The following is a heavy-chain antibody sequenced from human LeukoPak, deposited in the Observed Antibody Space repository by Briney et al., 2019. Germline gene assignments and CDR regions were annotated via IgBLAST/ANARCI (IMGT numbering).Heavy chain of an antibody. CDR2: INQDGSKE. J-gene: IGHJ4*02. D-gene: IGHD5-12*01. CDR3: VRDGGVSGYDLLDY. CDR1: GFISSNYW. V-gene: IGHV3-7*01. Sequence: GSLRLSCTASGFISSNYWMTWVRQAPGKGLEWVAQINQDGSKEYYIDSVKARFSISRDNARNSLSLQMNSLRAEDTAVYYCVRDGGVSGYDLLDYWGQGTLVTVSS.